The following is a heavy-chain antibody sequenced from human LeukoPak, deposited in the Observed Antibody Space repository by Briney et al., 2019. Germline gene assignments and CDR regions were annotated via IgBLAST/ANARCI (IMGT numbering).Heavy chain of an antibody. V-gene: IGHV3-74*01. D-gene: IGHD6-19*01. CDR1: GFTLSKYW. J-gene: IGHJ4*02. Sequence: GGSLRLSCAASGFTLSKYWMLWVRQAPGKGLESVSRINTDGTVTTYADSVKGRFTVSRDNADNTMFLQMNSVRDEDTAVHYCATKQWLAPPPDSWGQGTPVTVSS. CDR2: INTDGTVT. CDR3: ATKQWLAPPPDS.